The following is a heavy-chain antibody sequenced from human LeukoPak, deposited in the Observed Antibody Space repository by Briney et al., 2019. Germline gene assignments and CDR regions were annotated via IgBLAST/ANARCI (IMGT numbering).Heavy chain of an antibody. Sequence: ASVKVSCKVSGYTLTELSMHWVRQAPGKGLEWMGGFDPEDGETIYAQKFQGRVTMTEDTSTDTAYMELSSLRSEDTAVYYCARIAAAGTFNDYWGQGTLVTVSS. V-gene: IGHV1-24*01. CDR3: ARIAAAGTFNDY. J-gene: IGHJ4*02. CDR1: GYTLTELS. D-gene: IGHD6-13*01. CDR2: FDPEDGET.